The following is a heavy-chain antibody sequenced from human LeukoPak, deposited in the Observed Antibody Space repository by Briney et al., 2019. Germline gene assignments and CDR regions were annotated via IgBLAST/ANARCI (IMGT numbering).Heavy chain of an antibody. D-gene: IGHD2-15*01. V-gene: IGHV1-24*01. Sequence: ASVEVSCKVSGYTLTELSMHWVRQAPGKGLEWMGGFDPEDGETIYAQKFQGRVTMTEDTSTDTAYMELSSLRSEDTAVYYCVADCSGGSCYSSFDYWGQGTLVTVSS. CDR2: FDPEDGET. CDR1: GYTLTELS. CDR3: VADCSGGSCYSSFDY. J-gene: IGHJ4*02.